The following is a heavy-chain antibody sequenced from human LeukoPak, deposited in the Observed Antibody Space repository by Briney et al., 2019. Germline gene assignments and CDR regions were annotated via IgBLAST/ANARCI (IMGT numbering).Heavy chain of an antibody. CDR2: ISSSSSYI. CDR1: GFTFSSYT. V-gene: IGHV3-21*01. J-gene: IGHJ3*02. D-gene: IGHD3-9*01. Sequence: PGGSLRLSCAASGFTFSSYTMNWVRQAPGKGLEWVSSISSSSSYIYYADSVKGRFTISRDNAKNSLYLRMNSLRAEDTAVYYCARDILTGADAFDIWAKGQWSPSLQ. CDR3: ARDILTGADAFDI.